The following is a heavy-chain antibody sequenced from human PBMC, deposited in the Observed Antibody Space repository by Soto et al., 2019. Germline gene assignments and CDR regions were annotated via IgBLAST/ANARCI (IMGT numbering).Heavy chain of an antibody. D-gene: IGHD3-9*01. Sequence: GASVKVSCKVSGYTLTELSMHLVRQAPGKGLEWMGGFDPEDGETIYAQKFQGRVAMTEDTSTDTAYMELSSLRSEDTAVYYCATDLSHFDSLLQSFQHWGQGTLVTVSS. CDR1: GYTLTELS. CDR3: ATDLSHFDSLLQSFQH. J-gene: IGHJ1*01. V-gene: IGHV1-24*01. CDR2: FDPEDGET.